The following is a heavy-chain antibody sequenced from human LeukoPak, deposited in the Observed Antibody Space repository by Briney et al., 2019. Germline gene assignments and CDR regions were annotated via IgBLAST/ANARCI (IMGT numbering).Heavy chain of an antibody. CDR2: IYYSGST. CDR3: AREGGFYCSSTSCYGLDY. J-gene: IGHJ4*02. V-gene: IGHV4-30-4*08. Sequence: SQTLSLTCTVSGGSISSGDYYWSWIRQPPGKGLEWIGYIYYSGSTYYNPSLKSRVTISVDTSKNQFSLKLSSVTAADTAVYHCAREGGFYCSSTSCYGLDYWGQGTLVTVSS. D-gene: IGHD2-2*01. CDR1: GGSISSGDYY.